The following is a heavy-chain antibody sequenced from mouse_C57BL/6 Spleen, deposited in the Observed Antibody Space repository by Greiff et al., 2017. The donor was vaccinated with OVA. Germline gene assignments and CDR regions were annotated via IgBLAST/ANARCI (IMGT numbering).Heavy chain of an antibody. CDR3: ASHYDYDGFAY. D-gene: IGHD2-4*01. CDR2: IDPSDSYT. Sequence: QVQLQQPGAELVMPGASVKLSCKASGYTFTSYWMHWVKQRPGQGLERIGEIDPSDSYTNYNQKFKGKSTLTVDKSSSTAYMQLSSLTSEDSAVYYCASHYDYDGFAYWGQGTLVTVSA. CDR1: GYTFTSYW. V-gene: IGHV1-69*01. J-gene: IGHJ3*01.